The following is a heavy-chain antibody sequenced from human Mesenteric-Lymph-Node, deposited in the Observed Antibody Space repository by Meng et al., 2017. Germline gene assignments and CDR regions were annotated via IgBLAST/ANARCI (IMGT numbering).Heavy chain of an antibody. CDR1: GGSISSSNW. D-gene: IGHD1-26*01. Sequence: GSLRLSCAVSGGSISSSNWWSWVRQPPGKGLEWIGEIYHSGSTNYNPSLKSRVTISVDKSKNQFSLKLSSMTAADTAVYYCARGGVLWHSSNWGQGTLVTVSS. CDR2: IYHSGST. V-gene: IGHV4-4*02. CDR3: ARGGVLWHSSN. J-gene: IGHJ4*02.